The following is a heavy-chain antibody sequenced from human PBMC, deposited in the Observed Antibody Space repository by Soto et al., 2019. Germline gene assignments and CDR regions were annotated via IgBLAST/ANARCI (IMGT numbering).Heavy chain of an antibody. Sequence: GASVKVSCKASGGTFSSYAISWVRQAPGQGLEWMGGIIPIFGTANYAQKFQGRVTITADESTSTAYMELSSLRSEDTAVYYCAREGYGSGSFDYWGQGTLVTVSS. CDR1: GGTFSSYA. V-gene: IGHV1-69*13. CDR3: AREGYGSGSFDY. D-gene: IGHD3-10*01. CDR2: IIPIFGTA. J-gene: IGHJ4*02.